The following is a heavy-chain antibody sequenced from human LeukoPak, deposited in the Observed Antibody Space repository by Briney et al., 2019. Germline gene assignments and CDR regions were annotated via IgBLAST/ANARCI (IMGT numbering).Heavy chain of an antibody. CDR1: GGSFSGYY. J-gene: IGHJ4*02. D-gene: IGHD3-10*01. CDR2: IYYSGST. Sequence: SETLSLTCAVYGGSFSGYYWSWIRQPPGKGLEWIGYIYYSGSTNYNPSLKSRVTISVDTSKNQFSLKLSSVTAADTAVYYCARHSNDYYGSGRRRGLFDYWGQGTLVTVSS. CDR3: ARHSNDYYGSGRRRGLFDY. V-gene: IGHV4-59*08.